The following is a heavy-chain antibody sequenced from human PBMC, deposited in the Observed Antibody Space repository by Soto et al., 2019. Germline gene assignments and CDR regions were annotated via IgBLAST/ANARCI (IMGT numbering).Heavy chain of an antibody. V-gene: IGHV4-30-2*01. D-gene: IGHD2-8*01. CDR3: ARMVLELLYPPASWYFDL. CDR1: GGSISSGGYS. CDR2: IYHSGST. J-gene: IGHJ2*01. Sequence: QLQLQESGSGLVKPSQTLSLTCAVSGGSISSGGYSWSWIRQPPGKGLEWIGYIYHSGSTYYNPSLKSRVTISVDRSKNQFSLKLSSVTAADTAVYYCARMVLELLYPPASWYFDLWGRGTLVTVSS.